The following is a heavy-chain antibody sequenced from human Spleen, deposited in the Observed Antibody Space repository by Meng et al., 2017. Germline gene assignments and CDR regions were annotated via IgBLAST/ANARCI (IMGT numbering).Heavy chain of an antibody. V-gene: IGHV3-23*01. CDR3: AKDMSLSTWLVLAGGLDS. CDR2: ISGRGDDT. CDR1: GFTFSSYA. D-gene: IGHD5-12*01. J-gene: IGHJ4*02. Sequence: GESLKISCVASGFTFSSYAMSWVRQAPGQGLEWVSAISGRGDDTSYADSVKGRFTLSRDNSKNILYMQVNNLGAEYTAVYYCAKDMSLSTWLVLAGGLDSWGQGALVTVSS.